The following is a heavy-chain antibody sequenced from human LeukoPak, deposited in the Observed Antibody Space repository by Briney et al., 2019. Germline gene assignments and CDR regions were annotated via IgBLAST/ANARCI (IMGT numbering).Heavy chain of an antibody. CDR3: AKDPGTGYYYDSSGYYDY. D-gene: IGHD3-22*01. Sequence: GGSLRLSCAASGFTFSSYAMSWVRQAPEKGLEWVSAISGSGGSTNYADSVKGRFTISRDNSKNTLYLQMNSLRAEDTAVYYCAKDPGTGYYYDSSGYYDYWGQGTLVTVSS. CDR2: ISGSGGST. J-gene: IGHJ4*02. CDR1: GFTFSSYA. V-gene: IGHV3-23*01.